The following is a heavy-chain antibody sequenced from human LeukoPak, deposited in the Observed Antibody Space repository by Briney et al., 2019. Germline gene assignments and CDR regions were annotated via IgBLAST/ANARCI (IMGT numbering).Heavy chain of an antibody. J-gene: IGHJ3*02. CDR1: GFTFSSFW. Sequence: GGSLRLSCAASGFTFSSFWMRWVRQAPGKGLVWVSRVNGDGSSTTYADSVKGRFTISRDSAKNTVYLQMNSLRAEDTAVYYCARPQHGDLYAFDIWGHGTMVTVSS. D-gene: IGHD4-17*01. CDR2: VNGDGSST. CDR3: ARPQHGDLYAFDI. V-gene: IGHV3-74*01.